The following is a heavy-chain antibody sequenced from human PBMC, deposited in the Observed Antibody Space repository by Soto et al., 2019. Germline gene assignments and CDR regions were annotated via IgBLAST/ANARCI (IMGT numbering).Heavy chain of an antibody. J-gene: IGHJ4*02. Sequence: QVQLVESGGGVVQPGRSLRLSCAASGFTFSSYGMHWVRQAPGKGLEWVAVISYDGSNKYYADSVKGRFTISRDNSKNTLYLQMNSLRAEDTAVYYCAKSSSPYCSSTSCYTWDNWGQGTLVTVSS. CDR1: GFTFSSYG. V-gene: IGHV3-30*18. CDR3: AKSSSPYCSSTSCYTWDN. D-gene: IGHD2-2*02. CDR2: ISYDGSNK.